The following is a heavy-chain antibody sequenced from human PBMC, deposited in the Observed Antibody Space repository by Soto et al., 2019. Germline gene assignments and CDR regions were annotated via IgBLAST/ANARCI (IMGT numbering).Heavy chain of an antibody. CDR1: GGSISSYY. J-gene: IGHJ4*02. Sequence: SDTLSLTCTVSGGSISSYYWSWIRQPPGKGLEWIGYIYYSGSTNYNPSLKSRVTISVDTSKNQFSLKLSSVTAADTAVYYCARGGTIAMVRGVISDYWGQGTLVTVSS. CDR3: ARGGTIAMVRGVISDY. CDR2: IYYSGST. V-gene: IGHV4-59*01. D-gene: IGHD3-10*01.